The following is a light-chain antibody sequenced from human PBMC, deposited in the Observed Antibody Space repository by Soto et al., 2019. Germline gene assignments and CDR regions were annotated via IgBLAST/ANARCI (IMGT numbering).Light chain of an antibody. V-gene: IGKV3-11*01. Sequence: VVLTQSPATLSLSPGERATLSCRTSLSVSVYLDWYQQKPGQDPRLLISDASNRATGIPARFSGSGSGTDFTLTISSLEPEDFAVYYCHQRQYWPPITFGQGTRLEIK. CDR2: DAS. J-gene: IGKJ5*01. CDR1: LSVSVY. CDR3: HQRQYWPPIT.